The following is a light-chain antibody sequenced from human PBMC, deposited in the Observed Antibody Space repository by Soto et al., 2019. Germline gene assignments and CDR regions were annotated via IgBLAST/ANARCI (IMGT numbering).Light chain of an antibody. V-gene: IGLV2-14*01. CDR3: SSYTSSSTPYV. Sequence: QSVLTQPASVSGSPGQSITISCTGTSSDVGGYNYVSWYQQHPGKATKLMIYEVSNRPSGVSNRFSGSKSGNTASLTISGRQAEDEADYYCSSYTSSSTPYVFGTGTKVTVL. CDR1: SSDVGGYNY. CDR2: EVS. J-gene: IGLJ1*01.